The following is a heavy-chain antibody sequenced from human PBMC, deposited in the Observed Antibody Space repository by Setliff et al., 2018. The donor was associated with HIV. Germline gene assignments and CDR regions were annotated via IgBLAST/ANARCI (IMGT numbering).Heavy chain of an antibody. V-gene: IGHV4-61*02. D-gene: IGHD6-6*01. CDR2: TYTSENT. CDR3: AREYSSSSANWYFDL. J-gene: IGHJ2*01. CDR1: NGSINSGSYY. Sequence: PSETLSLTCTVSNGSINSGSYYWSWIRQPAGKRLEWIGRTYTSENTNYNPSFKSRVTISVDVSTNQFYLKLSSVTAADTAVYYCAREYSSSSANWYFDLWGRGTLVTVSS.